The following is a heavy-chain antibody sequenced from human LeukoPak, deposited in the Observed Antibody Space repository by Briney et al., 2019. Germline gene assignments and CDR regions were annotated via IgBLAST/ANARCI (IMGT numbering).Heavy chain of an antibody. CDR2: ISGSGGST. CDR3: ARHVLRYFDWLLIFDY. J-gene: IGHJ4*02. D-gene: IGHD3-9*01. Sequence: PGGSLRLSCAASGFTFSSYAMSWVRQAPGKGLEWVSAISGSGGSTYYADSVKVRFTISRDNSKNTLYLQMNSLRAEDTAVYYCARHVLRYFDWLLIFDYWGQGTLVTVSS. V-gene: IGHV3-23*01. CDR1: GFTFSSYA.